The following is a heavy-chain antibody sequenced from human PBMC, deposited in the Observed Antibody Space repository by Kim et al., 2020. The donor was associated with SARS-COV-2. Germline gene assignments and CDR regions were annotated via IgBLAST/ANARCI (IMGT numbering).Heavy chain of an antibody. CDR3: AKDRESRTYYYGSGSWNWFDP. CDR1: GFTFSSYA. D-gene: IGHD3-10*01. V-gene: IGHV3-23*01. Sequence: GGSLRLSCAASGFTFSSYAMSWVRQAPGKGLEWVSAISGSGGSTYYADSVKGRFTISRDNSKNTLYLQMNSLRAEDMAVYYCAKDRESRTYYYGSGSWNWFDPWGQGTLVTVSS. J-gene: IGHJ5*02. CDR2: ISGSGGST.